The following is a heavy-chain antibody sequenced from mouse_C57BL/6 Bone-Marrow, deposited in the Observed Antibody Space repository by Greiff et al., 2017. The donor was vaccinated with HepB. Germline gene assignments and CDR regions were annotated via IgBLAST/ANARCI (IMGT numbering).Heavy chain of an antibody. D-gene: IGHD4-1*01. CDR2: IDPSDSYT. CDR1: GYTFTSYW. J-gene: IGHJ4*01. CDR3: VRKRDWDYAMDY. Sequence: QVQLQQPGAELVRPGTSVKLSCKASGYTFTSYWMHWVKQRPGQGLEWIGVIDPSDSYTNYNQKFKGKATLTVDTSSSTAYMQLSSLTSEDSAVYYCVRKRDWDYAMDYWGQGTSVTVSS. V-gene: IGHV1-59*01.